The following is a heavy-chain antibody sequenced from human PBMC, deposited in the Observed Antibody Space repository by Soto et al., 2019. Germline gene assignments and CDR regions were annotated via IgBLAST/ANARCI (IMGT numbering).Heavy chain of an antibody. J-gene: IGHJ4*02. CDR1: GGSFSGYY. V-gene: IGHV4-34*01. CDR2: INHSGST. Sequence: QVQLQQWGAGLLKPSETLSLTCAVYGGSFSGYYWSWIRQPPGKGLEWIGEINHSGSTNYNPSLKSRVTISVDTSKNQFSLKLSSVTAADTAVYYCARGAGYIWGSYRRHFDYWGQGTLVTVSS. D-gene: IGHD3-16*02. CDR3: ARGAGYIWGSYRRHFDY.